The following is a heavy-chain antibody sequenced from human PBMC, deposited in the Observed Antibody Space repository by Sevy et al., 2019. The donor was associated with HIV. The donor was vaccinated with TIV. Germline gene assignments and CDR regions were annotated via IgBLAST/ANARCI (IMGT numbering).Heavy chain of an antibody. J-gene: IGHJ4*02. V-gene: IGHV3-30-3*01. CDR2: VSSDGSEI. D-gene: IGHD7-27*01. CDR3: ARDQLGSIDY. Sequence: GGSLTLSCAVSGFTFSTYAMHWVRHAPGKGLECVAIVSSDGSEINYADSVKGRFTISRDNSRNTLYLQMNSLRTEDTALYYCARDQLGSIDYWGQGTLVTVSS. CDR1: GFTFSTYA.